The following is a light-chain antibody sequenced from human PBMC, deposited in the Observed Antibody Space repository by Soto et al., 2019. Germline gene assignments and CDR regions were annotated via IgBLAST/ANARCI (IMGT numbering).Light chain of an antibody. CDR1: LSVNSH. J-gene: IGKJ4*01. CDR2: GAS. V-gene: IGKV3-15*01. Sequence: ETVMTQSPATLSVSPEEGASLSCRASLSVNSHLAWYQQKPGQPPRLLIHGASTRATGIPDRFSGSGSGTEFTLNINSLQSGDFAVYYCQQYHSWPLTFGGGTTVEIK. CDR3: QQYHSWPLT.